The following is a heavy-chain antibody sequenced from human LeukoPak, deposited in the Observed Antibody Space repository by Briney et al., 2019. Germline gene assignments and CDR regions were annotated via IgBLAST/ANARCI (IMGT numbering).Heavy chain of an antibody. Sequence: GGSLRLSCTVSGFTVSSNSMSWVRQAPGKGLEWVSFIYSDNTHYSDSVKGRFTISRDNPKNTLYLQMNSLRAEDTAVYYCARRAGAHSHPYDYWGQGTLVTVSS. CDR2: IYSDNT. CDR1: GFTVSSNS. D-gene: IGHD4/OR15-4a*01. CDR3: ARRAGAHSHPYDY. V-gene: IGHV3-53*01. J-gene: IGHJ4*02.